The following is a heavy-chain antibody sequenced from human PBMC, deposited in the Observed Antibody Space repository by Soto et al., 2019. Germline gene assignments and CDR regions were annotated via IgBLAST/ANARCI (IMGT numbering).Heavy chain of an antibody. CDR1: GFTFSNAW. CDR2: IKSKTDGGTT. CDR3: TSDRVGSWYIAEGWYFDY. Sequence: KPGGSLRLSCAASGFTFSNAWMSWVRQAPGKGLEWVGRIKSKTDGGTTDYAAPVKGRFTISRDDSKNTLYLQMNSLKTEDTAVYYCTSDRVGSWYIAEGWYFDYWGQGTLVTVSS. V-gene: IGHV3-15*01. J-gene: IGHJ4*02. D-gene: IGHD6-13*01.